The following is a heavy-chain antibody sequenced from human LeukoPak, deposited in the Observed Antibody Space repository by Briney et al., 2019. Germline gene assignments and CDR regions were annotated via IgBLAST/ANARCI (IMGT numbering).Heavy chain of an antibody. J-gene: IGHJ4*02. CDR3: AKGDNNILTGYYNSFDS. CDR2: ISGGGGA. CDR1: GFTFSTYA. D-gene: IGHD3-9*01. V-gene: IGHV3-23*01. Sequence: PGGSLRLSCAASGFTFSTYAMSWVRQAPGKGLEWVSAISGGGGAYYADSVKGRFTISRDNSKNTLYLQMNSLRAEDTALFYCAKGDNNILTGYYNSFDSWGQGTLVTVSS.